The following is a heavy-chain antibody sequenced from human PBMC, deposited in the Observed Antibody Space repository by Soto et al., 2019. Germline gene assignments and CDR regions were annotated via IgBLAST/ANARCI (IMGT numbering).Heavy chain of an antibody. CDR1: GYTFTDNY. D-gene: IGHD2-15*01. V-gene: IGHV1-2*02. CDR2: INPDSGTT. J-gene: IGHJ4*02. Sequence: ASVKVSCKASGYTFTDNYMHWVRQAPGQGLEWMGWINPDSGTTNYAQKFQGRVIMTRDTSITTAYMELTSLRSDDTAMYYCARDFPKFGYLIRSYYFDYWGQGALVTVSS. CDR3: ARDFPKFGYLIRSYYFDY.